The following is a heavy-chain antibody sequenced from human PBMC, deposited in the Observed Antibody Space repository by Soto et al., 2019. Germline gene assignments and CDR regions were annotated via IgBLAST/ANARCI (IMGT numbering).Heavy chain of an antibody. V-gene: IGHV1-3*01. CDR3: ARDGPQRITMIVVSGMDV. D-gene: IGHD3-22*01. CDR1: GYTFTSYA. J-gene: IGHJ6*02. CDR2: INAGNGNT. Sequence: ASVKVSCKASGYTFTSYAMHWVRQAPGQRLEWMGWINAGNGNTKYSQKFQGRVTITRDTSASTAYMELSSLRSEDTAVYYCARDGPQRITMIVVSGMDVWGQGTTVTVSS.